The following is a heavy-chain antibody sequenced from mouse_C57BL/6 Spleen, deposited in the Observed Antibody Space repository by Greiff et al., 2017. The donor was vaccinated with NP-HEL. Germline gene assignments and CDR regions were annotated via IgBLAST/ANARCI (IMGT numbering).Heavy chain of an antibody. CDR2: IYPGDGDT. CDR3: ARWVVAPYYAMDY. V-gene: IGHV1-82*01. CDR1: GYAFSSSW. J-gene: IGHJ4*01. D-gene: IGHD1-1*01. Sequence: QVQLKESGPELVKPGASVKISCKASGYAFSSSWMNWVKQRPGKGLEWIGRIYPGDGDTNYNGKFKGKATLTADKSSSTAYMQLSSLTSEDSAVYFCARWVVAPYYAMDYWGQGTSVTVSS.